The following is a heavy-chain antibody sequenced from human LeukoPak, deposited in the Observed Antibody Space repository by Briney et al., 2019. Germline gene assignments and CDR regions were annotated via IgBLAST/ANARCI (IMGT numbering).Heavy chain of an antibody. Sequence: GGSLRLSCAASGFTFSNYGMHWVRQAPGKGLEWVAVISYDGNIKYYADSVKGRFTISGDNSENTLYLQMNSLRAEDTAVYYCARAPARGYYDSSGYWALDYWGQGTLVTVSS. CDR1: GFTFSNYG. V-gene: IGHV3-33*01. CDR2: ISYDGNIK. J-gene: IGHJ4*02. CDR3: ARAPARGYYDSSGYWALDY. D-gene: IGHD3-22*01.